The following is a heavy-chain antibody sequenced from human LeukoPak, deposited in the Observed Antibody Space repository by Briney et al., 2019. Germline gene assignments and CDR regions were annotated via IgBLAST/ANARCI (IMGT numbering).Heavy chain of an antibody. CDR1: GDSVSSNSAA. CDR2: TYYRSKWYN. J-gene: IGHJ3*02. V-gene: IGHV6-1*01. D-gene: IGHD5-24*01. CDR3: ARESVILATMSDAFDI. Sequence: SQTLSLTCAISGDSVSSNSAAWNWIRQSPSRDLEWLGRTYYRSKWYNDYAVSVKSRITINPDTSKNKFSLQLNSVTPEDTAVYYCARESVILATMSDAFDIWGQGTMVTVSS.